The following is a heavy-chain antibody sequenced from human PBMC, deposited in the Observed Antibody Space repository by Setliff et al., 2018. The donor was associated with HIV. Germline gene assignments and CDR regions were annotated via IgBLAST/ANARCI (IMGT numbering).Heavy chain of an antibody. J-gene: IGHJ4*02. CDR3: ATGITVAPDY. D-gene: IGHD6-19*01. CDR2: VYYSGNT. Sequence: SETLSLTCTVSGGSISTTSYYWGWIRQSPEKGLEWIGTVYYSGNTYYNPSLKSRVTISVDTSKSQFSLNLSSVTAADTAVYYCATGITVAPDYWGQGSLVTVSS. V-gene: IGHV4-39*07. CDR1: GGSISTTSYY.